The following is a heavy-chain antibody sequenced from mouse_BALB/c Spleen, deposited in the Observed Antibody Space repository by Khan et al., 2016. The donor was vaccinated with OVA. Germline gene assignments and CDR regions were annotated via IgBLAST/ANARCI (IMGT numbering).Heavy chain of an antibody. CDR1: GFTFSNYW. J-gene: IGHJ2*01. CDR2: IRLKSNNYTT. CDR3: TPSPFDY. V-gene: IGHV6-6*02. Sequence: EVQLEESGGGLVQPGGSMKLSCVATGFTFSNYWMNWVRQSPEKGLEWVAEIRLKSNNYTTHYAESVKGRFTISRDDSRTSVYLHMNNLRAEDTGIYYCTPSPFDYWGRGTTLTVSS.